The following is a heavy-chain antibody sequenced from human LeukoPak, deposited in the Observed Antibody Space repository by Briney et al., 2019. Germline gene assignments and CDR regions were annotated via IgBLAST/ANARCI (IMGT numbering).Heavy chain of an antibody. Sequence: ASVEVSCKASGYTFTGYYIDWVRQAPGQGLEWMGWINPNSGGTNSAQKFQGRVTMTRDTSISTAYMELSRLRSDDTAVYYCARGSVPTKYSGYDYFGSGWFDPWGQGTLVTVSS. CDR2: INPNSGGT. D-gene: IGHD5-12*01. CDR1: GYTFTGYY. V-gene: IGHV1-2*02. J-gene: IGHJ5*02. CDR3: ARGSVPTKYSGYDYFGSGWFDP.